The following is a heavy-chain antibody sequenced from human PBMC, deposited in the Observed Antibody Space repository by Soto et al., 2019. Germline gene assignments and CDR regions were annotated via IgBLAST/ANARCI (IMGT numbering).Heavy chain of an antibody. J-gene: IGHJ6*02. V-gene: IGHV4-34*01. Sequence: PSETLSLTCAVYGGSFSGYYWSWIRQPPGKGLEWIGEINHSGSTNYNPSLKSRVTISVDTSMNQFSLKLSSVTAADTAVYYCARRGVEGYYYYGMDVWGQGTTVTVSS. CDR3: ARRGVEGYYYYGMDV. CDR2: INHSGST. CDR1: GGSFSGYY. D-gene: IGHD3-10*01.